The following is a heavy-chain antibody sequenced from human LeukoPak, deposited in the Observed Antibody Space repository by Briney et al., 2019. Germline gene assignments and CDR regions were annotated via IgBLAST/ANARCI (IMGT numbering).Heavy chain of an antibody. V-gene: IGHV4-39*07. CDR2: IYYSGST. J-gene: IGHJ4*02. D-gene: IGHD3-22*01. Sequence: SETLSLTCTVSGGSISSYYWGWIRQPPGKGLEWIGSIYYSGSTYYNPSLKSRVTISVDTSKNQFSLKLSSVTAADTAVYYCARTPYYYDSSGYGPFDCWGQGTLVTVSS. CDR3: ARTPYYYDSSGYGPFDC. CDR1: GGSISSYY.